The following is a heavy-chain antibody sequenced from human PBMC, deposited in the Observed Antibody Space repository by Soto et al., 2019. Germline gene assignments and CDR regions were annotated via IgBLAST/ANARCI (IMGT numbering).Heavy chain of an antibody. CDR2: IYYSGST. D-gene: IGHD1-7*01. CDR3: ARDLGTIYFDY. CDR1: GGSISSGDYY. Sequence: SETLSLPCTVSGGSISSGDYYWSWIRQPPGKGLEWIGYIYYSGSTYYNPSLKSRVTISVDTSKNQFSLKLSSVTAADTAVYYCARDLGTIYFDYWGQGTLVTVS. V-gene: IGHV4-30-4*01. J-gene: IGHJ4*02.